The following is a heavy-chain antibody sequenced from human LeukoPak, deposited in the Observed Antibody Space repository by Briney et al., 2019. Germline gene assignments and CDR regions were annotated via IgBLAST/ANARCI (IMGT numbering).Heavy chain of an antibody. D-gene: IGHD3-9*01. CDR1: GFSFSTYW. J-gene: IGHJ4*02. Sequence: SGGSLRLSCETSGFSFSTYWMSWVRQAPGKGLEWVANIRPDGSEKYYVDSVKGRFTISRDIAKQSVFLQMTSLRVEDTAVYYCAKTSDDLRYFDWLPIDYWGQGTLVTVSS. CDR3: AKTSDDLRYFDWLPIDY. CDR2: IRPDGSEK. V-gene: IGHV3-7*01.